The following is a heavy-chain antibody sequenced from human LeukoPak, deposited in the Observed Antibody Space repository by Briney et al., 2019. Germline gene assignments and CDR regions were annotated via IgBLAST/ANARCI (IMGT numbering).Heavy chain of an antibody. V-gene: IGHV4-34*01. CDR1: GGSFSGYY. CDR3: ARAGFQPSREHAFDI. CDR2: INHSGST. J-gene: IGHJ3*02. Sequence: PSETLSLTCAVYGGSFSGYYWSWIRQPPGKGLEWIGEINHSGSTNYNPSLKSRVTISVDTSKNQFSLKLSSVTAADTAVYYCARAGFQPSREHAFDIWGQGTMVTVSS. D-gene: IGHD1-1*01.